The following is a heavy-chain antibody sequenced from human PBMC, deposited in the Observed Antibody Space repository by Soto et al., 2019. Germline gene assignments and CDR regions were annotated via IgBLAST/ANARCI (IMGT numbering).Heavy chain of an antibody. CDR1: GYTFTTYD. D-gene: IGHD4-17*01. V-gene: IGHV1-8*02. Sequence: QVQLVQSGAEVKKPGASVKVSYKTSGYTFTTYDINWVRRATGQGLEWMGWMNLNSGDTGLVQEFQGRVTMTRDTSTSTAYMELSGLRSDDTAVYYCARVNGDIDYWGQGTLVTVSS. CDR2: MNLNSGDT. CDR3: ARVNGDIDY. J-gene: IGHJ4*02.